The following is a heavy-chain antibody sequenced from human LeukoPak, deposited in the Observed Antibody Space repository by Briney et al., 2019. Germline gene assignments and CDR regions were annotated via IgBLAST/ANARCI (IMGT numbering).Heavy chain of an antibody. D-gene: IGHD5-18*01. Sequence: RASVKVSCKASGYTFTSYDINWVRQAPGQGLEWMGWISAYNGNTNYAQKLQGRVTMTTDTSTSTAYMELRSLRSDDTAVYYCARVEEDTAMVTGTNYGMDVWGQGTTVTVSS. CDR3: ARVEEDTAMVTGTNYGMDV. CDR2: ISAYNGNT. CDR1: GYTFTSYD. V-gene: IGHV1-18*01. J-gene: IGHJ6*02.